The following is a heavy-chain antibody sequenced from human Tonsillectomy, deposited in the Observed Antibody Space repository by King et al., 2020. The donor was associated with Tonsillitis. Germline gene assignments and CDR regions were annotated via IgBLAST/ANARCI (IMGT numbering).Heavy chain of an antibody. CDR3: ARDQQLIR. D-gene: IGHD6-13*01. Sequence: VRLVESGGGLVKPGGSLRLSCAASGFTFSSYSMNWVRQAPEKGLEWVSSISSSSSYIYYADSVKGRFTISRDNANNSLYLQMNSLRADDTAVYYCARDQQLIRWGQGPLVTVSS. J-gene: IGHJ4*02. V-gene: IGHV3-21*01. CDR2: ISSSSSYI. CDR1: GFTFSSYS.